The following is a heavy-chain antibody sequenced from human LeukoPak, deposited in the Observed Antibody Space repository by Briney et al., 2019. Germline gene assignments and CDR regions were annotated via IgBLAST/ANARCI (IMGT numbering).Heavy chain of an antibody. CDR2: INHSGST. CDR1: GGSFSGYY. J-gene: IGHJ4*02. CDR3: ARTPRSRFMFGGVIARHPFDY. Sequence: PSETLSLTCAVYGGSFSGYYWSWIRQPPGKGLEWIGEINHSGSTNYNPSLKGRVTISVDTSKNQFSLKLSSVTAADTAVYYCARTPRSRFMFGGVIARHPFDYWGQGTLVTVSS. D-gene: IGHD3-16*02. V-gene: IGHV4-34*01.